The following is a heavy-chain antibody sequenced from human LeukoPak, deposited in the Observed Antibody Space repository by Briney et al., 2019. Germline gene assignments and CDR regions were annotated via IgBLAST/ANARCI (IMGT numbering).Heavy chain of an antibody. CDR3: ARQAFWSGYYPY. CDR2: IIPIFGTA. Sequence: ASVNVSCKASGGTFSSYAISWVRQAPGQGLEWMGGIIPIFGTANYAQKFQGRVTITADESTSTAYMELSSLRSEDTAVYYCARQAFWSGYYPYWGQGTLVTVSS. D-gene: IGHD3-3*01. V-gene: IGHV1-69*01. J-gene: IGHJ4*02. CDR1: GGTFSSYA.